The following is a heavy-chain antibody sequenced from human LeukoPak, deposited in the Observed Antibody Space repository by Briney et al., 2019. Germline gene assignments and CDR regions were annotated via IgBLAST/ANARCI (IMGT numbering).Heavy chain of an antibody. CDR1: GFTFSSYG. D-gene: IGHD5-12*01. CDR3: AKAGGYYYFDY. Sequence: GGSLRLSCAASGFTFSSYGMHWVRQAPGKGLEWVAVIWYDGSNKYYADSVKGRFTISRDNSKNTLYLQMNSLRAEDTAVYYCAKAGGYYYFDYWGQGTLVTVSS. CDR2: IWYDGSNK. J-gene: IGHJ4*02. V-gene: IGHV3-33*06.